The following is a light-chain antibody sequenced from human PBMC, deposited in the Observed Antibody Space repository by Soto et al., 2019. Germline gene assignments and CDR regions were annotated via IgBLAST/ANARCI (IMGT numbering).Light chain of an antibody. CDR2: EVS. CDR1: ISDIVGYNY. CDR3: RSYTSSSTLYV. Sequence: QSVLTQAASVSGSRGQSITISCAGTISDIVGYNYVSWYQQHPGKAPKVMIYEVSNRPSGVSNRFSGSKSGNTASLTISGLQAEDEADYYCRSYTSSSTLYVFGSGTKVTVL. J-gene: IGLJ1*01. V-gene: IGLV2-14*01.